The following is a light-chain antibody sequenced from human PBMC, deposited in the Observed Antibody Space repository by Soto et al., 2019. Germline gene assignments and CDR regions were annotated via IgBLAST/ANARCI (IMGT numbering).Light chain of an antibody. J-gene: IGLJ1*01. CDR1: SSNIGSNT. Sequence: QSALTQPPSASGTPGQRVTISCSGSSSNIGSNTVNWYQQLPGTAPKLLVYSNNQRPSGVPDRFSGSKSGTSASLAISGLQSEDEADYYCAAWDASLNAHVFGTGTKGTVL. V-gene: IGLV1-44*01. CDR2: SNN. CDR3: AAWDASLNAHV.